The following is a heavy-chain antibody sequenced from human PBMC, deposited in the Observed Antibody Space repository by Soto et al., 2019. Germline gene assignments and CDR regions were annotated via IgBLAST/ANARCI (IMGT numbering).Heavy chain of an antibody. D-gene: IGHD6-13*01. CDR3: AGARGQQLAYGMDV. CDR1: GGTFSSYT. CDR2: IIPILGIA. J-gene: IGHJ6*02. Sequence: QVQLVQSGAEVKKPGSSVKVSCKASGGTFSSYTISWVRQAPGQGLEWMGRIIPILGIANYAQKYQGRVPMTADKSTSTDYMELSSLRSEDTAVYYCAGARGQQLAYGMDVWGQGTTVTVSS. V-gene: IGHV1-69*02.